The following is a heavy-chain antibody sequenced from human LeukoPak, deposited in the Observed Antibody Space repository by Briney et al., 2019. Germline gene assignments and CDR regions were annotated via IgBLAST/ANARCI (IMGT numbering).Heavy chain of an antibody. CDR2: IIPILGIA. CDR1: GGTFSSYA. D-gene: IGHD6-19*01. J-gene: IGHJ4*02. CDR3: ARVVLAVVGTTPLGY. V-gene: IGHV1-69*04. Sequence: ASVKVSCKASGGTFSSYAISWVRQAPGQGLEWMGRIIPILGIANYAQKFQGRVTITADKSTSTAYMELSSLRSEDTAVYYCARVVLAVVGTTPLGYWGQGTLVTVSS.